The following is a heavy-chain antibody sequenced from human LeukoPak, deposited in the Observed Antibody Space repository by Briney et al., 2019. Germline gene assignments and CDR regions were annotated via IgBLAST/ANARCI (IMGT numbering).Heavy chain of an antibody. Sequence: GGSLRLSGAASGFTFSSYGMSWVRQAPGKGVDWVSAISGSGSSTIYADSVKGRFTVSRDNSKNTLYLQMNILRAEDTAVYYCAKAYSSGLYTPPTDAFDIWGQGTMVTVSS. J-gene: IGHJ3*02. D-gene: IGHD6-19*01. V-gene: IGHV3-23*01. CDR3: AKAYSSGLYTPPTDAFDI. CDR2: ISGSGSST. CDR1: GFTFSSYG.